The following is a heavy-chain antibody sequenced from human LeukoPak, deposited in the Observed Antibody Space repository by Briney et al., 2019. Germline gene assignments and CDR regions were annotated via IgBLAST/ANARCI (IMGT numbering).Heavy chain of an antibody. CDR2: IYSGGTT. Sequence: GGSLRLSCAASGFKFNDYGMSWVRQAPGKGLEWVSVIYSGGTTYYADSVKGRFTFSRDNSKNTLYLQMNSLRAEDTAVYYCARAGDNTGYYGPLDYWGQGTLVIVSS. CDR3: ARAGDNTGYYGPLDY. D-gene: IGHD3-9*01. V-gene: IGHV3-53*01. CDR1: GFKFNDYG. J-gene: IGHJ4*02.